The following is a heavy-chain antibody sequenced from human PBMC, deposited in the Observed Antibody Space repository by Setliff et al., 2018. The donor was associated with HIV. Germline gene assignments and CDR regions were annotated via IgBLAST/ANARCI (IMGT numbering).Heavy chain of an antibody. Sequence: GASVKVSCKASGYTFTSYYMHWVRQAPGQGLEWMGIINPSGGSTSYARKFQGRVTMTRDTSTSTVYMELSSLRSEDTAVYYCASPIRSRENLYYYGMDVWGQGTTDTVSS. V-gene: IGHV1-46*01. CDR1: GYTFTSYY. CDR3: ASPIRSRENLYYYGMDV. CDR2: INPSGGST. D-gene: IGHD2-2*01. J-gene: IGHJ6*02.